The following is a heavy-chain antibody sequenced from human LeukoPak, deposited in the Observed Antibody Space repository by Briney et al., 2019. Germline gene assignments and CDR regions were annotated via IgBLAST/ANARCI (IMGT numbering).Heavy chain of an antibody. CDR1: GFAFSSYG. Sequence: GRSLRLCCAASGFAFSSYGLHWVREVPGKVEHCLAVISFAGSHKFYGGSVKGRFTISRDNYQNTLFLERNSLRAEDTAVYYCASPDAGGDRTGRPFDCWGQGTLVTVSS. CDR3: ASPDAGGDRTGRPFDC. CDR2: ISFAGSHK. V-gene: IGHV3-30*03. D-gene: IGHD1-1*01. J-gene: IGHJ4*02.